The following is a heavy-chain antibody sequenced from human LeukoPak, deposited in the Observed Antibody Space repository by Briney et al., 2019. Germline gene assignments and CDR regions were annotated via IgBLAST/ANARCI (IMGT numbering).Heavy chain of an antibody. CDR1: GFTFSNYN. CDR3: ARDSRFGKLLIPYFDY. D-gene: IGHD3-10*01. Sequence: GGSLRLSCAASGFTFSNYNMNWVRQAPGKGLEWASYITSRSSSIYYADSVKGRFTISRDNAQNSLYLQMNSLRDEDTAVYYCARDSRFGKLLIPYFDYWGQGTLVTVSS. J-gene: IGHJ4*02. CDR2: ITSRSSSI. V-gene: IGHV3-48*02.